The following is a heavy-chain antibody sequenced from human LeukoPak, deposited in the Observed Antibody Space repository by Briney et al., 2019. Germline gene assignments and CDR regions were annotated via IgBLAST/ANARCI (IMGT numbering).Heavy chain of an antibody. J-gene: IGHJ4*02. CDR2: ISSSGSTI. D-gene: IGHD3-10*01. V-gene: IGHV3-48*03. CDR1: GFTFSSYE. Sequence: GGSLRLSCAASGFTFSSYEMNWVRQAPGKGLEWVSYISSSGSTIYYADSVKGRFTISRDNAKNTLYLQMNSLRAEDTAVYYCAREPYYYGSGSYYGGYYFDYWGQGTLVTVSS. CDR3: AREPYYYGSGSYYGGYYFDY.